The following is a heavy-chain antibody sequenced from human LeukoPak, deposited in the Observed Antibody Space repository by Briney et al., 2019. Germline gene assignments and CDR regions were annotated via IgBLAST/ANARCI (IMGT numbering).Heavy chain of an antibody. CDR1: GFTVSSNY. Sequence: GGSLRLSCAASGFTVSSNYMSWVRQAPGKGLEWVSLISGDGGSTYYADSVKGRFTISRDNSKNSLYLQMNSLRTEDTALYYCAKAGMGATLYYGMDVWGQGTTVTVSS. V-gene: IGHV3-43*02. D-gene: IGHD1-26*01. CDR2: ISGDGGST. J-gene: IGHJ6*02. CDR3: AKAGMGATLYYGMDV.